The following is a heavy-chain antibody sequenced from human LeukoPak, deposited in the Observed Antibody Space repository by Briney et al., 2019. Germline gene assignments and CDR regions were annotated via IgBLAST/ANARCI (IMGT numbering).Heavy chain of an antibody. Sequence: GGSLRLSCAASRFTFSSYWMHWVRQGPGKGLVWVSRINSDGSSTTYADSVKGRFTISRDNAKNTLYLQMNSLRAEDTAVYYCARGDSRSGFDYWGQGTLVTVSS. D-gene: IGHD3-3*01. CDR2: INSDGSST. V-gene: IGHV3-74*03. CDR3: ARGDSRSGFDY. J-gene: IGHJ4*02. CDR1: RFTFSSYW.